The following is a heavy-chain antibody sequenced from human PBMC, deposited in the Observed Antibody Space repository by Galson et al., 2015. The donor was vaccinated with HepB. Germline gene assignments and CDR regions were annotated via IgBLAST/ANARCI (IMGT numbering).Heavy chain of an antibody. Sequence: SLRLSCAASGFTFSSYEMHWVRQATGKGLEWVSTIGTAGDTYYPGSVKGRFTISRENAKNSLYLQMNSLRAGDTAVYYCARYYGDYSSGYFDYWGQGTLVTVSS. V-gene: IGHV3-13*01. CDR3: ARYYGDYSSGYFDY. J-gene: IGHJ4*02. CDR2: IGTAGDT. CDR1: GFTFSSYE. D-gene: IGHD4-17*01.